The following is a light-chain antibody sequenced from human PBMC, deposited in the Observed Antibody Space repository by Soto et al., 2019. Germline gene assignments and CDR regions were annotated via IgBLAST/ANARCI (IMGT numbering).Light chain of an antibody. CDR1: SSNIETNT. CDR2: SNN. V-gene: IGLV1-44*01. CDR3: AAWDDSLNGYV. J-gene: IGLJ1*01. Sequence: QSALTQPPSASGTPGQRVPISCSGSSSNIETNTVNWYQQLPGTAPKLLIYSNNQRPSGVPDRFSGSTSGTSASLAISGLQSEDEADYYCAAWDDSLNGYVFGSGTKVTVL.